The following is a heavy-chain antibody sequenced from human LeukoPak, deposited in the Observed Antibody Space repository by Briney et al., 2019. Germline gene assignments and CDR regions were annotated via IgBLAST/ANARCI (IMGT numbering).Heavy chain of an antibody. J-gene: IGHJ4*02. CDR3: ARDPFYEGFDSGLHYGQDGG. CDR1: GFTFGAYW. V-gene: IGHV3-7*01. Sequence: GGSLRLSCAASGFTFGAYWLSWFRQAPGKGPEWVASIKDDGSAQFYVDSLEGRFTISRDNANNSLHLQMNSLRAEDTAVYYCARDPFYEGFDSGLHYGQDGGWGQGTLVTVSS. CDR2: IKDDGSAQ. D-gene: IGHD1-26*01.